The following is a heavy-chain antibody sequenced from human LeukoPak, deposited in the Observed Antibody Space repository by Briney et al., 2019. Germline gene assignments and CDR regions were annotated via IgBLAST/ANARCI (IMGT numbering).Heavy chain of an antibody. CDR2: VYWDDDK. CDR3: ASITVIRGATNSHHF. D-gene: IGHD1-26*01. J-gene: IGHJ4*02. CDR1: GFSLSTSGVG. Sequence: SGPTLVNPTQTLTLTCTFSGFSLSTSGVGVGWIRQPPGKALEWLAIVYWDDDKRYSPSLKSRLTITKDTSENQVVLTMTNMDPVDTATYYCASITVIRGATNSHHFWGQGALVTVSS. V-gene: IGHV2-5*02.